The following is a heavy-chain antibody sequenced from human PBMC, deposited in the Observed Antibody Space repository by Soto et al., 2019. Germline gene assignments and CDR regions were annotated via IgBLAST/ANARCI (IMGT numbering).Heavy chain of an antibody. CDR3: ARSGYDFWSGYHGMDV. CDR1: GGSISSGGYS. J-gene: IGHJ6*02. V-gene: IGHV4-30-2*01. CDR2: IYHSGST. Sequence: SETLSLTCGVSGGSISSGGYSWSWIRQPPGKGLEWIGYIYHSGSTYYNPSLKSRVTISVDRSKNQSSLKLSSVTAADTAVYYCARSGYDFWSGYHGMDVWGQGTTVTVSS. D-gene: IGHD3-3*01.